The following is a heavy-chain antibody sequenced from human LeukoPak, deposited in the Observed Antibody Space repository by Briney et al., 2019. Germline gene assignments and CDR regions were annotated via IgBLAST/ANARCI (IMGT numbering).Heavy chain of an antibody. CDR3: AREAGELYFDY. V-gene: IGHV1-69*05. D-gene: IGHD1-26*01. J-gene: IGHJ4*02. CDR1: GGTFISYA. Sequence: SVKVSFTASGGTFISYAISWVRQAPGQGLEWMGGIIPIFGTANYAQKFQGRVTITTDESTSTAYMELSSLRSEDTAVYYCAREAGELYFDYRGQGTLVTVSS. CDR2: IIPIFGTA.